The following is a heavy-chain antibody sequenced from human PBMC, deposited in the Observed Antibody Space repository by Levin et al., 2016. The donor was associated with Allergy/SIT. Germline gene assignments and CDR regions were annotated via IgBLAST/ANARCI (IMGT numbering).Heavy chain of an antibody. Sequence: GGSLRLSCAASGFTFSTYAMSWVRQAPGKGLEWVSAISGTGGSTYYADSVKGRFTISRDNSKNTLYLQMNSLRAEDTAVYYCAKVHSSWDLFDYWGQGTLVTVSS. CDR1: GFTFSTYA. J-gene: IGHJ4*02. CDR2: ISGTGGST. D-gene: IGHD6-13*01. V-gene: IGHV3-23*01. CDR3: AKVHSSWDLFDY.